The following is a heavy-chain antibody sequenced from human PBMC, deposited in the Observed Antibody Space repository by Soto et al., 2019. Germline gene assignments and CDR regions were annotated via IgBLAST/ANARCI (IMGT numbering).Heavy chain of an antibody. CDR1: GASISSGDYY. CDR2: IYYSGST. D-gene: IGHD6-25*01. Sequence: PSETLSLTCTVSGASISSGDYYWSWIRQPPGKGLEWIGYIYYSGSTYYNPSLKSRVTISVDTSKNHFSLKLTSVTAADTAIYYCADATGSWYFDSWGQGTLVTVS. J-gene: IGHJ4*02. CDR3: ADATGSWYFDS. V-gene: IGHV4-30-4*02.